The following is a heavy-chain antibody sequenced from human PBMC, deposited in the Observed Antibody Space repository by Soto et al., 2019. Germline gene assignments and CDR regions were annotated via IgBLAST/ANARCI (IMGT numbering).Heavy chain of an antibody. V-gene: IGHV3-21*01. CDR3: ASSYVDTAMARYYYYYGMDV. Sequence: GVSLRLCCASSRFTFSSYSMNRLRQSTGKGLEWVSSISSSSSYIYYADSVKGRFTISRDNAKNSLYLQMNSLRAEDTAVYYCASSYVDTAMARYYYYYGMDVWGQGTTVPVS. CDR1: RFTFSSYS. D-gene: IGHD5-18*01. CDR2: ISSSSSYI. J-gene: IGHJ6*02.